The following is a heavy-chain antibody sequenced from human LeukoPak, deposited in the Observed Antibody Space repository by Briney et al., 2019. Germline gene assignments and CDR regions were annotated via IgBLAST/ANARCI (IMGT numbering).Heavy chain of an antibody. V-gene: IGHV3-23*01. D-gene: IGHD1-26*01. CDR1: GFTFSSYA. CDR2: ISGSGGST. J-gene: IGHJ4*02. CDR3: AKDAQRVSGSYLYFDY. Sequence: GGSLRLSCAASGFTFSSYAMSWVRQAPGKGLEWVSAISGSGGSTYYADSVKGRFTISRDNSKNTLYLQMNSLRAEDTAVYYCAKDAQRVSGSYLYFDYWGQGTLVTVSS.